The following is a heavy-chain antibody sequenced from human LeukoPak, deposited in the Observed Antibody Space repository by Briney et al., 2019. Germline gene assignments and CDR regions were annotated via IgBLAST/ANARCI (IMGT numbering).Heavy chain of an antibody. J-gene: IGHJ4*02. Sequence: GGSLRLSCAASGFTFSSYGMHWVRQAPGKGLEWVAVISYDGSNKYYADSVKGRFTISRDNSKNTLYLQMNSLRAEDTAVYYCAKDRWGGTAFDCWGQGTLVTVSS. CDR3: AKDRWGGTAFDC. CDR1: GFTFSSYG. D-gene: IGHD3-10*01. V-gene: IGHV3-30*18. CDR2: ISYDGSNK.